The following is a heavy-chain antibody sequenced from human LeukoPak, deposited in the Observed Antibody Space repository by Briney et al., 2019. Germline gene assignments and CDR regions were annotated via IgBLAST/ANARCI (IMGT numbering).Heavy chain of an antibody. CDR2: IYYSGST. J-gene: IGHJ4*02. D-gene: IGHD4-17*01. Sequence: SETLSLTCAVSGGSISSYYWSWIRQPPGKGLEWIGYIYYSGSTNYNPSLKSRVTISVDTSKNQFSLKLSSVTAADTAVYYCARDDYGDYVFGYWGQGTLVTVSS. CDR1: GGSISSYY. V-gene: IGHV4-59*01. CDR3: ARDDYGDYVFGY.